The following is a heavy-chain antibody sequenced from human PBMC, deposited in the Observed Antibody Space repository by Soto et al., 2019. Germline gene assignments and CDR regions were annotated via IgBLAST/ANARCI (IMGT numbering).Heavy chain of an antibody. J-gene: IGHJ4*02. V-gene: IGHV4-59*01. CDR1: GGSISSYY. CDR2: IYYSGST. D-gene: IGHD3-22*01. CDR3: ARDTGTYYYDSSGGFDY. Sequence: SETLSLTCTVSGGSISSYYWSWIRQPPGKGLEWIGYIYYSGSTNYNPSLKSRVTISVDTSKNQFSLKLSSVTAADTAVYYCARDTGTYYYDSSGGFDYWGQGTLVTVSS.